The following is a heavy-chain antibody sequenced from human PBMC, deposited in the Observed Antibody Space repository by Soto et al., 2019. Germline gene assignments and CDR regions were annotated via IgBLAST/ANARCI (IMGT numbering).Heavy chain of an antibody. CDR3: AGCEGAILSPHS. CDR2: INPNSGVT. D-gene: IGHD3-3*02. V-gene: IGHV1-2*02. J-gene: IGHJ5*02. CDR1: GWAFTGYV. Sequence: SLNLYRKTAGWAFTGYVIHLVINTPGQGLEWMGYINPNSGVTKYAPRFQGRVTVTRDTSIRTVYMDLHNLRSDVTVVYYCAGCEGAILSPHSWCPGLLVTV.